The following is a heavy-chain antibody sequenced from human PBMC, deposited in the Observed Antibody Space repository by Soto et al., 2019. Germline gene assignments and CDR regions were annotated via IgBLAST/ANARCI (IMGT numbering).Heavy chain of an antibody. CDR1: GFSLSTSGVG. CDR2: IYWDDDK. J-gene: IGHJ4*02. D-gene: IGHD6-13*01. CDR3: AHKGGAAAGAPVEY. V-gene: IGHV2-5*02. Sequence: QITLKESGPTLVKPTQTLTLTCTFSGFSLSTSGVGVGWIRQPPGKALEWLALIYWDDDKRYSPSLKSRLTTTKATYNTQVVLTMTIMDPVDTATYYCAHKGGAAAGAPVEYWGQGTLVTVSS.